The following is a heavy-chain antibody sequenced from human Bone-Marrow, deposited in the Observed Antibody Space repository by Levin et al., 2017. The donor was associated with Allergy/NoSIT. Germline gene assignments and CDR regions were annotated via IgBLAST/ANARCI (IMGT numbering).Heavy chain of an antibody. J-gene: IGHJ4*02. CDR2: VYSDGTIT. Sequence: PGGSLRLSCAASGFTFSNYYMHWVRQAPGKGLEWVSRVYSDGTITDYADSVKGRFTISRDNARNTLYLQMNSLRAEDTAVYYCARGGCSSTSCLDNWGQGILVTVS. CDR3: ARGGCSSTSCLDN. V-gene: IGHV3-74*01. D-gene: IGHD2-2*01. CDR1: GFTFSNYY.